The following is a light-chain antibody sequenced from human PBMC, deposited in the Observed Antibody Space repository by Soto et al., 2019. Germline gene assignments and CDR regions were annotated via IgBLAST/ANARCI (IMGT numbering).Light chain of an antibody. CDR3: HQYGSSPRT. V-gene: IGKV3-20*01. Sequence: EIVLTQFPGTLSLSPGESATLSCRASQSLSGTFLAWYQQRPGQAPRLLISGASNRATGIPGRFSGSGSGTEFTLVISRLEPDDFAVYYCHQYGSSPRTFGGGTKVEIK. CDR2: GAS. J-gene: IGKJ4*01. CDR1: QSLSGTF.